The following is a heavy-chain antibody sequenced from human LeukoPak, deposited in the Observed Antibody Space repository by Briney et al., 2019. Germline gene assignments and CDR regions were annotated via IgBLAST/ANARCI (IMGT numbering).Heavy chain of an antibody. V-gene: IGHV4-31*03. Sequence: SETLSLTCSFSGASISTAGYYWTWIRQPPGEGLEWVGYVYYTGAIDYNPSLKSRLTISLDTSKNQFSLKLSSVTAADTAVYYCARGRRQYDFWSGPVRYYFDYWGQGTLVTVSS. CDR1: GASISTAGYY. CDR2: VYYTGAI. D-gene: IGHD3-3*01. J-gene: IGHJ4*02. CDR3: ARGRRQYDFWSGPVRYYFDY.